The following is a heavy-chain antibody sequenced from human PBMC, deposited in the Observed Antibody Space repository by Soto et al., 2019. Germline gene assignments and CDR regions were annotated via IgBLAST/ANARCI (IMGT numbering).Heavy chain of an antibody. CDR3: ASVLLSVRGVISEYFQH. D-gene: IGHD3-10*01. Sequence: ASVKVSCKASGYTFTSYGISWVRQAPGQGLEWMGWISAYNGNTNYAQKLQGRVTMTTDTSTSTAYMELRSLRSDDTAVYYCASVLLSVRGVISEYFQHWGQGTLVTVSS. J-gene: IGHJ1*01. CDR2: ISAYNGNT. V-gene: IGHV1-18*01. CDR1: GYTFTSYG.